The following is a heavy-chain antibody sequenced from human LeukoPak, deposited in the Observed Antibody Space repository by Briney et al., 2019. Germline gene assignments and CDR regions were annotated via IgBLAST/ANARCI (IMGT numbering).Heavy chain of an antibody. J-gene: IGHJ4*02. CDR2: IIGSGGST. Sequence: PGGSLRLSCAASGFTFSSYAMSWVRQAPGKGLEWVSAIIGSGGSTYYADSVKGRFTISRDNSKNTLYLQMNSLRAEDTAVYYCAKRGRSSSSHPFDYWGQGTLVTVSS. CDR1: GFTFSSYA. CDR3: AKRGRSSSSHPFDY. D-gene: IGHD6-6*01. V-gene: IGHV3-23*01.